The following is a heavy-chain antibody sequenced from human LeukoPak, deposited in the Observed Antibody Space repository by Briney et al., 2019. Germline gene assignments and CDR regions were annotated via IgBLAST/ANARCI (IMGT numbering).Heavy chain of an antibody. Sequence: GGSLRLSCAASGFTFGTYSMTWVRQAPGKGLEWVSAISSGGDITYYADSVKGRFTISRDNSKNTLYLQMNNLRAGDTAAYYCAKGKIPNIMGGNGMDVWGQGTTVTVSS. D-gene: IGHD5-12*01. CDR2: ISSGGDIT. J-gene: IGHJ6*02. CDR3: AKGKIPNIMGGNGMDV. CDR1: GFTFGTYS. V-gene: IGHV3-23*01.